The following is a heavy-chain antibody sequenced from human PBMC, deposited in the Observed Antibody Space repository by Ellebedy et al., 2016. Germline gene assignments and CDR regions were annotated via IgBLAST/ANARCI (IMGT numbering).Heavy chain of an antibody. CDR3: TSSGPGYGAQTNYFKY. V-gene: IGHV3-30*14. J-gene: IGHJ4*02. CDR2: ISYDGGTE. CDR1: GFTFRDYA. D-gene: IGHD3-10*01. Sequence: GESLKISXAASGFTFRDYAFHWVRQAPGKGLEWVSLISYDGGTEYYADSVKGRFTISRDNSENTVYVQMNRLRTEDTAVYYCTSSGPGYGAQTNYFKYWGKGTLVTVSS.